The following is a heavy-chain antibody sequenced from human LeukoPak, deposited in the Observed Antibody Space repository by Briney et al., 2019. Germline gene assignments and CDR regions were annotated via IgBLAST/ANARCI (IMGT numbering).Heavy chain of an antibody. Sequence: SQTLSLTCAVSGGSISSGGYSWSWIRQPPGKGLEWIGYIYHSGSTYYNPSLKSRVTISVDRSKNQFSLKLSSVTAADTAVYYCARENTIFGVDCWGQGTLVTVSS. V-gene: IGHV4-30-2*01. CDR3: ARENTIFGVDC. D-gene: IGHD3-3*01. CDR1: GGSISSGGYS. CDR2: IYHSGST. J-gene: IGHJ4*02.